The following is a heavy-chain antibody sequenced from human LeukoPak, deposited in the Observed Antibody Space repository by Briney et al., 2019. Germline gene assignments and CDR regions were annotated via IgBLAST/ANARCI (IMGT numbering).Heavy chain of an antibody. D-gene: IGHD6-13*01. CDR3: ARDRTRDSSSWYPGVFGMDV. J-gene: IGHJ6*02. V-gene: IGHV4-4*07. Sequence: SETLSLTCTVSGGSISSYYWSWIRQPAGKGLEWIGRIYTSGSTNYNPSLKSRVTMSVDTSKNQFSLKLSSVTAADTAVYYCARDRTRDSSSWYPGVFGMDVWGQGTTVTVSS. CDR2: IYTSGST. CDR1: GGSISSYY.